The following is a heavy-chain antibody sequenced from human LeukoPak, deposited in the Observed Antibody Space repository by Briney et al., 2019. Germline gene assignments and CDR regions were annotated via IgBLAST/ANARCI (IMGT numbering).Heavy chain of an antibody. CDR3: ARRVGRWFGERAYYYNYMDV. V-gene: IGHV4-34*01. J-gene: IGHJ6*03. Sequence: SETLSLTCAVYGGSFSGYYWSWIRQPPGKGLEWIGEINHSGSTNYNPSLKSRVTISVDTSKNQFSLKLSSVTAADTAVYYCARRVGRWFGERAYYYNYMDVWGKGTTVTISS. D-gene: IGHD3-10*01. CDR2: INHSGST. CDR1: GGSFSGYY.